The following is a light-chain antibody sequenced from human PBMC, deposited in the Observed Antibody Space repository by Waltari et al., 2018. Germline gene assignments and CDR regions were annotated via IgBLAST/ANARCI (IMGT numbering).Light chain of an antibody. CDR3: QKYDTSLLT. CDR1: QSISNS. CDR2: GAS. Sequence: DIQMTQFPSSLSASVGDEVIITCRASQSISNSLAWYQHKPGKAPQLLVSGASTLIPGAPSRFSGRGSGTYCTLTINSFQTEDVATYYGQKYDTSLLTFGGGTKVEI. J-gene: IGKJ4*01. V-gene: IGKV1-27*01.